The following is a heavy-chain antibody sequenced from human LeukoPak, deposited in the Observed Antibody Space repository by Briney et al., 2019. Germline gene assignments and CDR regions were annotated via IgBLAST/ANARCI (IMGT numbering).Heavy chain of an antibody. Sequence: TGGSLRLSCAASGFTFSTYDMHWVRQAPGKGLEWVSVISNDGSKKYYADSVKGRFTISRDNSKNTLSLLMNSLSTEDTAVYYCAKITLVASTPFDYWGQGTLVTVS. CDR1: GFTFSTYD. V-gene: IGHV3-30*18. J-gene: IGHJ4*02. CDR2: ISNDGSKK. D-gene: IGHD2-15*01. CDR3: AKITLVASTPFDY.